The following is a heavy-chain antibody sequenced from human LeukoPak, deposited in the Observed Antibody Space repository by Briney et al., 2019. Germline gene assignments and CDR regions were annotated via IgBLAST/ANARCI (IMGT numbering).Heavy chain of an antibody. J-gene: IGHJ4*02. V-gene: IGHV3-23*01. CDR2: INGGGSS. D-gene: IGHD5-18*01. Sequence: GGSLRLSCAASGFTFNNYAMTWVRQAPGKGLEWVSVINGGGSSYYADSVKGLFTVSRDNSKNTLYLQMNSLRDEDTAVYYCAKGQGYNYGDSIDYWGQGTLVTVSS. CDR3: AKGQGYNYGDSIDY. CDR1: GFTFNNYA.